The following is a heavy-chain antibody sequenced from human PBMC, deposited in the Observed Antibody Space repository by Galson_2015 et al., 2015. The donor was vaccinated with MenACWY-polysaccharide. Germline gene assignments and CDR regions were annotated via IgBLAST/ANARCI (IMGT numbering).Heavy chain of an antibody. J-gene: IGHJ3*02. V-gene: IGHV3-33*01. D-gene: IGHD2-15*01. CDR2: IQYDAVYK. CDR3: AREGSRIVVHAFDT. CDR1: TVTFRGSG. Sequence: SLRLSCAASTVTFRGSGMHWVRQAPVKGLEWVAVIQYDAVYKQYLDSVKGRFSVSRDNSKSTLYLEMNNLRAEDTALYYCAREGSRIVVHAFDTWGQGTMV.